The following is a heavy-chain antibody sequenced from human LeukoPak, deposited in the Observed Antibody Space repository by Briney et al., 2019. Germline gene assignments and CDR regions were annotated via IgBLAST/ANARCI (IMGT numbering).Heavy chain of an antibody. V-gene: IGHV7-4-1*02. Sequence: ASVKVSCKASGYTFTSYAMNWVRQAPGQGLEWMGWINTNTGNPTYAQGFTGRFVFSLDTSVSTAYLQISSLKAEDTAVYYCARDLLVPAATHPAFDCWGQGTLVTVSS. CDR2: INTNTGNP. D-gene: IGHD2-2*01. J-gene: IGHJ4*02. CDR3: ARDLLVPAATHPAFDC. CDR1: GYTFTSYA.